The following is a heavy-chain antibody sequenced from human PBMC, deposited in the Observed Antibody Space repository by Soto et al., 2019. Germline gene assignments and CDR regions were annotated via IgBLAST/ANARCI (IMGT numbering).Heavy chain of an antibody. CDR3: ASWDSSGWYEFDS. J-gene: IGHJ4*02. V-gene: IGHV3-33*01. D-gene: IGHD6-19*01. Sequence: GGSLRLSCAVPGGIFHGYGMHWVRQAPGKGLEWVAIIRFDGSNEEYADSVKGRFTISRDNSKNTLYLQMNTLGAEDTAVYYCASWDSSGWYEFDSWGQGTLVTVSS. CDR2: IRFDGSNE. CDR1: GGIFHGYG.